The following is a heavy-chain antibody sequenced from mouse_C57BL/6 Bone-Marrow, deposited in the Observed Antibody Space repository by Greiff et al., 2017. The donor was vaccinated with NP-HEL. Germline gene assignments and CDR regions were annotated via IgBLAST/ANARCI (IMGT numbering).Heavy chain of an antibody. CDR3: TKSPDSNYFDY. J-gene: IGHJ2*01. CDR1: GFNIKDDY. V-gene: IGHV14-4*01. CDR2: LAPENGDT. Sequence: VQLKESGAELVRPGASVKLSCTASGFNIKDDYMHWVKQRPEQGLEWLGWLAPENGDTEYASKFQGKATITADTSSYPAYLQLSSLTSEDTAVYYCTKSPDSNYFDYWGQGTTLTVSS. D-gene: IGHD2-5*01.